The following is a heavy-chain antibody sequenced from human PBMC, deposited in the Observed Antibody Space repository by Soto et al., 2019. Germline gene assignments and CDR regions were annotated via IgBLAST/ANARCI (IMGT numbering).Heavy chain of an antibody. CDR3: ARAYCSGGSCQDAFDI. V-gene: IGHV3-11*06. Sequence: GGSLRLSCAASGFTFSDYYMSWIRQAPGKGLEWVSYISSSSYTNYADSVKGRFTISRDNAKNSLYLQMNSLRAEDTAVYYCARAYCSGGSCQDAFDIWGQGTMVTVSS. CDR2: ISSSSYT. CDR1: GFTFSDYY. D-gene: IGHD2-15*01. J-gene: IGHJ3*02.